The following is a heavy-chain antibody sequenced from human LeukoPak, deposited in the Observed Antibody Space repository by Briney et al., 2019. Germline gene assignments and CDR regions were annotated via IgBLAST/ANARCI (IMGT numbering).Heavy chain of an antibody. CDR1: GGSISSGGYY. CDR3: ASIIAVAGLLIDY. J-gene: IGHJ4*02. V-gene: IGHV4-39*01. Sequence: SETLSLTCTVSGGSISSGGYYWSWIRQPPGKGLEWIGSIYYSGSTYYNPSLKSRVTISVDTSKNQFSLKLSSVTAADTAVYYCASIIAVAGLLIDYWGQGTLVTVSS. CDR2: IYYSGST. D-gene: IGHD6-19*01.